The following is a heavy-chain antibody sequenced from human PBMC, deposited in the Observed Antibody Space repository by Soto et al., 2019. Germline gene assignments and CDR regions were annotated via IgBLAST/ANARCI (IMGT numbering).Heavy chain of an antibody. Sequence: ASVKVSCKASGYTFTSYAMHWVRQAPGQRLEWMGWINAGNGNTKYSQKFQGRVTITRDTSASTAYMELSSLRSDDTAVYYCARDKDYYGSGSFRPRGWFDPWGQGTLVTVSS. V-gene: IGHV1-3*01. CDR3: ARDKDYYGSGSFRPRGWFDP. CDR2: INAGNGNT. D-gene: IGHD3-10*01. CDR1: GYTFTSYA. J-gene: IGHJ5*02.